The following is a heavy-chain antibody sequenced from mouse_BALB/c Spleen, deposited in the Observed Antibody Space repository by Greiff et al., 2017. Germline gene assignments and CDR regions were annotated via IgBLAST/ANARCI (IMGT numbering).Heavy chain of an antibody. D-gene: IGHD1-2*01. CDR3: ARGILRLHYFDY. J-gene: IGHJ2*01. CDR2: INPSSGYT. V-gene: IGHV1-4*01. CDR1: GYTFTSYT. Sequence: QVQLQQSGAELARPGASVKMSCKASGYTFTSYTMHWVKQRPGQGLEWIGYINPSSGYTNYNQKFKDKATLTADKSSSTAYMQLSSLTSEDSAVYYCARGILRLHYFDYWGQGTTLTVSS.